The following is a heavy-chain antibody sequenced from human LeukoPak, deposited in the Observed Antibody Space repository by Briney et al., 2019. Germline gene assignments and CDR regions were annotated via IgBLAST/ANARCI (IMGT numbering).Heavy chain of an antibody. Sequence: SETLSLTCTVSGGSISSGIYNWGWIRQPPGKGLEWIGNIFYSGSTYYNPSLKSRVTISVDTSKNQFSLKLSSVTAADTAVYYCARLDSYGPGDSWGQGTLVTVSS. CDR2: IFYSGST. D-gene: IGHD3-10*01. V-gene: IGHV4-39*01. J-gene: IGHJ4*02. CDR1: GGSISSGIYN. CDR3: ARLDSYGPGDS.